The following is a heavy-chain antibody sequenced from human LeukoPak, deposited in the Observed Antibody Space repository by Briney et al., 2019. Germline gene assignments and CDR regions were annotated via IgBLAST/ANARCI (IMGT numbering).Heavy chain of an antibody. D-gene: IGHD6-13*01. J-gene: IGHJ4*02. Sequence: EASVKVPCKATGYTFTAYYLHWVRQAPGQGLEWMGWINPNSGGTNYAQKFQSRVTMTRDTSSITAYMELSRLRSDDTAVYYCARDQSAAADYWGQGTLVTVSS. CDR1: GYTFTAYY. CDR2: INPNSGGT. CDR3: ARDQSAAADY. V-gene: IGHV1-2*02.